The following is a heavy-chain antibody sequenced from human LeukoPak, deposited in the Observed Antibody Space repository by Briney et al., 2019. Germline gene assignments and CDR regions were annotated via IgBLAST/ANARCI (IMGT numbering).Heavy chain of an antibody. V-gene: IGHV7-4-1*02. CDR3: ARDPDYSNGVWFDP. Sequence: ASVKVSCKASGYTFTTYAMNWVRQAPGQGLEWMGWINTNTGNPTYAQGFTGRFVFSLDASVSTSYLQISSLKAEDTAVYYCARDPDYSNGVWFDPWGQGTLVTVSS. CDR2: INTNTGNP. D-gene: IGHD4-11*01. CDR1: GYTFTTYA. J-gene: IGHJ5*02.